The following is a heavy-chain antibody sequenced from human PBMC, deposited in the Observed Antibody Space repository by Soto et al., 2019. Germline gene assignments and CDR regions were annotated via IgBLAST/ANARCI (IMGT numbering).Heavy chain of an antibody. D-gene: IGHD2-2*01. V-gene: IGHV1-18*04. CDR2: INPYSGDT. Sequence: ASVKVSCKASGYTFTGYYMHWARQAPGQGLEWMGWINPYSGDTNYAQKLQGRVTMTTDTSTSTAYMELRSLRSDDTAVYYCARELGYCSSTSCPERYYYMDVWGKGTTVTVSS. J-gene: IGHJ6*03. CDR1: GYTFTGYY. CDR3: ARELGYCSSTSCPERYYYMDV.